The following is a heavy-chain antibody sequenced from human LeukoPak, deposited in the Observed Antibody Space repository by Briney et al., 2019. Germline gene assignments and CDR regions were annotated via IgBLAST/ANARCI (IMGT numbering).Heavy chain of an antibody. CDR1: GFTFTSYP. D-gene: IGHD3-22*01. CDR2: FSGSGGST. Sequence: GGSLRLSCAASGFTFTSYPMTWVPQPPGRGLDWVSAFSGSGGSTYYADSVKGRFTISRDNFKNTLYLQMNSLRAEDTAVYYCAKDTGYYDSSGYYHHYWGQGTLVTVSS. CDR3: AKDTGYYDSSGYYHHY. J-gene: IGHJ4*02. V-gene: IGHV3-23*01.